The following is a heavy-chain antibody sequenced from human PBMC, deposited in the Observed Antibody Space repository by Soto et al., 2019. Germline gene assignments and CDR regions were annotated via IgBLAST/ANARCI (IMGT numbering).Heavy chain of an antibody. J-gene: IGHJ4*02. D-gene: IGHD6-13*01. CDR1: GDSVSSNSSA. Sequence: SQTLSLTCAISGDSVSSNSSAWNWIRQSPSRGLEWLGRTYYRSKWYNDYAVSVKSRITINPDTSKNQFSLQLNSVTPEDTAVYYCAKDNEILWQQLVTLDFWGQGTLVTVSS. CDR2: TYYRSKWYN. V-gene: IGHV6-1*01. CDR3: AKDNEILWQQLVTLDF.